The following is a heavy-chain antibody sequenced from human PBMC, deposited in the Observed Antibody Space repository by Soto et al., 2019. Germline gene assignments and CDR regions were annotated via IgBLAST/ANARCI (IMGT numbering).Heavy chain of an antibody. CDR2: INAGNGNT. Sequence: QVQLVQSGAEEKKPGASVKVSCKASGYTFTSYAMHWVRQAPGQRLEWMGWINAGNGNTKYSQKFQGRVTITRDTSXSXAYMEMSSLRAEDTAVYYCARGERYSYGPYYYGMDVWGQGTTVTVSS. CDR3: ARGERYSYGPYYYGMDV. CDR1: GYTFTSYA. V-gene: IGHV1-3*05. D-gene: IGHD5-18*01. J-gene: IGHJ6*02.